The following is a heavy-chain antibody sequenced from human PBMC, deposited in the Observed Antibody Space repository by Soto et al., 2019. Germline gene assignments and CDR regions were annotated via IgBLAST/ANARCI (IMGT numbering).Heavy chain of an antibody. V-gene: IGHV3-21*01. CDR2: ISSSSSYI. CDR3: ARIQSGGGSFAFDI. J-gene: IGHJ3*02. D-gene: IGHD2-15*01. Sequence: GGSLRLSCAASGFTFSSYSMNWVRQAPGKGLEWVSSISSSSSYIYYADSVKGRFTISRDNAKNSLYLQMNSLRAEDTAVYYCARIQSGGGSFAFDIWGQGTMVTVSS. CDR1: GFTFSSYS.